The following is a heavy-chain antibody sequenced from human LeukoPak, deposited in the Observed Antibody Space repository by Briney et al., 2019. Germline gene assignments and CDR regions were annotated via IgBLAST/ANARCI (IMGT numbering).Heavy chain of an antibody. Sequence: ASVKVSCKASGYTFTSYGISWVRQAPGQGLEWMGWISAYNGNTNYAQKLQGRVTMTTDTSTSTAYMELRSLRSDDTAVYYCATYSSSVSSFDYWGQGTLVTVSS. CDR2: ISAYNGNT. CDR1: GYTFTSYG. J-gene: IGHJ4*02. D-gene: IGHD6-13*01. CDR3: ATYSSSVSSFDY. V-gene: IGHV1-18*01.